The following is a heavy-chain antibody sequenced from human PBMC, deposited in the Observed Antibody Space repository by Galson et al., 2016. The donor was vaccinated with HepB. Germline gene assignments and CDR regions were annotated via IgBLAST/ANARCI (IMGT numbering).Heavy chain of an antibody. CDR1: GFTFNNYA. V-gene: IGHV3-23*01. CDR3: ARGRAGVVAAQSYLYYYALDV. Sequence: SLRLSCAASGFTFNNYAMNWVRQAPGKGLEWISAISGTGGRSYYADSVKGRFTISRDNSKNTLYLRMNSLRAEDTAVYYCARGRAGVVAAQSYLYYYALDVWGQGTTVTVSS. D-gene: IGHD6-6*01. J-gene: IGHJ6*02. CDR2: ISGTGGRS.